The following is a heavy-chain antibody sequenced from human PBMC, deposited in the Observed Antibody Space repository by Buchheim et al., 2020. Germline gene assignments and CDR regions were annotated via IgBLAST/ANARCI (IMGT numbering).Heavy chain of an antibody. CDR1: GFTFSSYG. V-gene: IGHV3-30*18. J-gene: IGHJ4*02. CDR2: ISYDGSNK. CDR3: AKEQWLDYFDY. D-gene: IGHD6-19*01. Sequence: QVQLVESGGGVVQPGRSLRLSCAASGFTFSSYGMHWVRQAPGKGLEWVAVISYDGSNKYYADSVKGRFTISRDTSKKTLYLQMNSLRAEDTAVYYCAKEQWLDYFDYWGQGTL.